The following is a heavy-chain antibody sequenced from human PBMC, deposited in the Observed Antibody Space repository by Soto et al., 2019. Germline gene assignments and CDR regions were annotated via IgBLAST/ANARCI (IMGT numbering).Heavy chain of an antibody. V-gene: IGHV3-30-3*01. CDR3: ARDRGRLNSYYYYYGMYV. CDR1: GFTFSSYA. J-gene: IGHJ6*01. CDR2: ISYDGSNK. D-gene: IGHD1-7*01. Sequence: QVQLVESGGGVVQPGRSLRLSCAASGFTFSSYAMHWVRQAPGKGLEWVAVISYDGSNKYYADSVKGRFTISRDNSKNTLYLQMNRLRAEDTAVYYWARDRGRLNSYYYYYGMYVWGHGTTVTVSS.